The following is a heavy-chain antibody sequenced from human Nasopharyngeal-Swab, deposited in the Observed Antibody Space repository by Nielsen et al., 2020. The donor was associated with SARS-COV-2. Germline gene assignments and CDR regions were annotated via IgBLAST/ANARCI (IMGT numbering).Heavy chain of an antibody. J-gene: IGHJ4*02. D-gene: IGHD5-12*01. CDR2: INHSGST. Sequence: SETLSLTCAVYGGSFSGYYWSWIRQPPGKGLEWIGEINHSGSTNYNPSLKSRFTISVDTSKNQFSLKLSSVTAADTAVYYCARGSRRYMAPGYWGQGTLVTVSS. CDR3: ARGSRRYMAPGY. CDR1: GGSFSGYY. V-gene: IGHV4-34*01.